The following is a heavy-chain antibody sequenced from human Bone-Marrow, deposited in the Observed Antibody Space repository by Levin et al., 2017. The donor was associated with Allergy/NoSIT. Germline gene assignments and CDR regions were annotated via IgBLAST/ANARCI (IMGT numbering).Heavy chain of an antibody. V-gene: IGHV3-7*03. D-gene: IGHD3-10*01. CDR3: ARDQYGTFDY. CDR2: MKQDGGEK. J-gene: IGHJ4*02. Sequence: PGGSLRLSCAASGFSISKYWMAWVRQAPGKGLEWVANMKQDGGEKNYVDSVKGRFTISRDNAKNTVYLQMNSLRADDTAVYYCARDQYGTFDYWGQGTLVTVSS. CDR1: GFSISKYW.